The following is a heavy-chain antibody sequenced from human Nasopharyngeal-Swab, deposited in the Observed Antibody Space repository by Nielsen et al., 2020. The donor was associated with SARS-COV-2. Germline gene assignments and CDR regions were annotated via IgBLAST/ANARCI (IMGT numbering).Heavy chain of an antibody. CDR1: GFTFSRYA. Sequence: GESLKTSCAASGFTFSRYAMSWVRQAPGKGLEWVSAISGSGGSTYYADSVKGRFTISRDNSKNTLYLQMNSLRAEDTAVYYCAKAVAPSSSWGQGTLVTVSS. CDR3: AKAVAPSSS. J-gene: IGHJ5*02. V-gene: IGHV3-23*01. CDR2: ISGSGGST. D-gene: IGHD6-6*01.